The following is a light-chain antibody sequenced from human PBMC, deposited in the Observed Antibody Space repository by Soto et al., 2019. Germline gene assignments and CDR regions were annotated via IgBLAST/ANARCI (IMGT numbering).Light chain of an antibody. CDR1: QSLVYSDGNTY. CDR3: MQGTHWPIT. V-gene: IGKV2-30*01. J-gene: IGKJ5*01. Sequence: DVVMTQSPLSLPVSLEQPASISCRSSQSLVYSDGNTYLSWFQQRPGQSPRRLIYKVSNRDSGVPDRFSGSGSGPDFTLKISRVEAEDVGVYYCMQGTHWPITFGQGTRLEIK. CDR2: KVS.